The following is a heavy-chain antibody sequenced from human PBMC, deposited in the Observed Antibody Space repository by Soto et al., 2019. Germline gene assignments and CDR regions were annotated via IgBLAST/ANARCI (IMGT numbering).Heavy chain of an antibody. CDR3: ARENTTVTQYYYYYGMDV. D-gene: IGHD4-17*01. V-gene: IGHV1-8*01. Sequence: QVQLVQSGAEVKKPGASVKVSCKASGYTFTSYDINWVRQATGQGLEWMGWMNPNSGNTGYAQKFQGRVTMTRNTSISTAYMELSSLRSEDTAVYYCARENTTVTQYYYYYGMDVWGQGTTVTVSS. CDR1: GYTFTSYD. CDR2: MNPNSGNT. J-gene: IGHJ6*02.